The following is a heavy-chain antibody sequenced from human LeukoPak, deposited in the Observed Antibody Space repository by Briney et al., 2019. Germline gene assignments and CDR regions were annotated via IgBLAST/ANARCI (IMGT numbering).Heavy chain of an antibody. D-gene: IGHD1-26*01. Sequence: PSETLSLTCTVSGGSISGSSYYWGWIRQPPGKGLEWIGSMFNSGTTYYNPSLKRRVTISVDTSKNQFSLKLSSVTAADTAVYYCARSKYSGSYDGWFDPWGQGTLVTVSS. CDR1: GGSISGSSYY. CDR3: ARSKYSGSYDGWFDP. CDR2: MFNSGTT. J-gene: IGHJ5*02. V-gene: IGHV4-39*01.